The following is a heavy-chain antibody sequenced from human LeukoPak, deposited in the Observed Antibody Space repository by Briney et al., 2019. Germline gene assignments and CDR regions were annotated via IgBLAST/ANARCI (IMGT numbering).Heavy chain of an antibody. CDR1: GFSFSNYA. Sequence: GGSPRLSCAASGFSFSNYAMSWVRQAPGKGLEWVSAISGSGGSTYNADSVKGRFTISRDNSKNTLYLQMNSLRAEDTAVYYCASPVASDAFDIWGQGTMVTVSS. D-gene: IGHD6-19*01. CDR3: ASPVASDAFDI. CDR2: ISGSGGST. V-gene: IGHV3-23*01. J-gene: IGHJ3*02.